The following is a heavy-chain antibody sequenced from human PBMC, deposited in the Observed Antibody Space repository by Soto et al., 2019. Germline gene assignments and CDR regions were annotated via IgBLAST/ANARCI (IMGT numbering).Heavy chain of an antibody. CDR1: GGTFSSYA. CDR2: IIPIFGTA. D-gene: IGHD4-4*01. V-gene: IGHV1-69*06. Sequence: SVKVSCKASGGTFSSYAISWVRQAPGQGLEWMGGIIPIFGTANYAQKFQGRVTMTEDTSTDTAYMELSSLRSEDTAVYYCATTMPSTVWDYYYYGMDVWGQGTTVTVSS. CDR3: ATTMPSTVWDYYYYGMDV. J-gene: IGHJ6*02.